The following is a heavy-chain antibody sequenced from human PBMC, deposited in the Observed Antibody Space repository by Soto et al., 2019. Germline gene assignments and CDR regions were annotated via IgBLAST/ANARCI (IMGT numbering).Heavy chain of an antibody. CDR3: ATPRHYYDSSGYYGAFDI. J-gene: IGHJ3*02. D-gene: IGHD3-22*01. V-gene: IGHV1-2*02. CDR1: GSTFTGYY. Sequence: ASVKVSCKASGSTFTGYYMHWVRQAPGQGLEWLGWINPNSGGTNYAQKFQGRVTMTRDTSISTAYMELSRLRSYHTAVYYCATPRHYYDSSGYYGAFDIWGQVTMATASS. CDR2: INPNSGGT.